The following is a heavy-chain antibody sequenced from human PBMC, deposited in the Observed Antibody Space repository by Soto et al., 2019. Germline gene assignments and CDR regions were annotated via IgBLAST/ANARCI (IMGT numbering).Heavy chain of an antibody. D-gene: IGHD3-10*01. CDR3: TREGSAPYYYYGMDA. CDR2: INTHNGNT. J-gene: IGHJ6*02. V-gene: IGHV1-18*01. CDR1: GYNFTTYG. Sequence: ASVKVSCKASGYNFTTYGISWVGQAPGQGLEWLGWINTHNGNTNYAQNLQGRVIMTADTSTSTAYMELRSLRSDDTAIYYCTREGSAPYYYYGMDAWGQGTTVTVSS.